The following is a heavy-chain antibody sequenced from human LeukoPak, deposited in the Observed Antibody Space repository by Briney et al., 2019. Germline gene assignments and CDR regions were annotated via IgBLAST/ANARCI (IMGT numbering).Heavy chain of an antibody. CDR1: GFTFSSYA. CDR2: ISYDGSNK. CDR3: AREVAAAAYYFDY. Sequence: PGRSLRLSCAASGFTFSSYAMHWARQAPGKGLEWVAVISYDGSNKYYADSVKGRFTISRDNAKNSLYLQMNSLRAEDTAVYYCAREVAAAAYYFDYWGQGTLVTVSS. J-gene: IGHJ4*02. D-gene: IGHD6-13*01. V-gene: IGHV3-30-3*01.